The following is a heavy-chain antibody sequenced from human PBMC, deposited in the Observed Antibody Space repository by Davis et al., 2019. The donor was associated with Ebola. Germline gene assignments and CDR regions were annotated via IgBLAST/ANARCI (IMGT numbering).Heavy chain of an antibody. Sequence: GESLKISCAASGFTFSTYAMGWVRQAPGKGLEWVSVVSGRATTIYYADSVKGRFTISRDNSQNTVYLQMNSLRAEDTALYYCAKEEAYCGGDCYGYFDSWGQGTLVTVSS. V-gene: IGHV3-23*01. CDR1: GFTFSTYA. CDR2: VSGRATTI. D-gene: IGHD2-21*02. CDR3: AKEEAYCGGDCYGYFDS. J-gene: IGHJ4*02.